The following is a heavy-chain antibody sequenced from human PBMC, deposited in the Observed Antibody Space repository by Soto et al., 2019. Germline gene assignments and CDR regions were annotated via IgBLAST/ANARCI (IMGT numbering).Heavy chain of an antibody. J-gene: IGHJ4*02. CDR2: IYYTGTT. Sequence: PSETLSLTCTVSGSPISDNYWSWFRQAPGQGLEWVGYIYYTGTTTYHPSPKGRVTISLDTSKCQFSLKLSSVTAADTAVYYCVRFWPPPYSDALTDYTDAIDYPGQGTLVTVST. CDR1: GSPISDNY. V-gene: IGHV4-59*08. D-gene: IGHD3-9*01. CDR3: VRFWPPPYSDALTDYTDAIDY.